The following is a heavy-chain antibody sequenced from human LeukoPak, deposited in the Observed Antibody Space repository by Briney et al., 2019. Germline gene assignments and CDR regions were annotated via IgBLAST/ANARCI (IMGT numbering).Heavy chain of an antibody. CDR1: GGSISGYY. V-gene: IGHV4-59*08. Sequence: SETLSLTCTVSGGSISGYYCSWVRQPPGKEMEWIVYVYSSGNTNYNPSLKSRVTLSVDTSKNQFSLKLVSVTAADTAVYYCARHPPSSAGAYDIWGQGTMVTVSS. J-gene: IGHJ3*02. CDR3: ARHPPSSAGAYDI. CDR2: VYSSGNT. D-gene: IGHD3-10*01.